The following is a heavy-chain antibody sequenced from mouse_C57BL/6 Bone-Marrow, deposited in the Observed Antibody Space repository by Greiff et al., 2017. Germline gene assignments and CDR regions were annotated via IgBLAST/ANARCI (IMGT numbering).Heavy chain of an antibody. Sequence: VQLVESGAELARPGASVKMPCQASGYPFTSYPLHWVNNRPGPGWKWIGYVNPSIGCTKYNQKFKDKATLTADKASSTAYMQLSSLTSEDSAVDYCARLLWLRYYAMDYWGQGTSVTVSS. CDR1: GYPFTSYP. V-gene: IGHV1-4*01. J-gene: IGHJ4*01. D-gene: IGHD2-2*01. CDR3: ARLLWLRYYAMDY. CDR2: VNPSIGCT.